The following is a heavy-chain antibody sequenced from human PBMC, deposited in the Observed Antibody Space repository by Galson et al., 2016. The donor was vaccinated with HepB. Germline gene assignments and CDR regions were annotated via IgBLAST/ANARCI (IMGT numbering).Heavy chain of an antibody. CDR1: GFTFASYA. CDR2: ISPSGWSS. J-gene: IGHJ3*02. CDR3: ARHLRVGSGAHRDVFDI. Sequence: SLRLPCAASGFTFASYAMTWVRQAPGKGLTWVSSISPSGWSSHNADSVKGRFTTSRDNSKFTLYLQMNSLRAEDTAVYYCARHLRVGSGAHRDVFDIWGRGTMVSVSS. V-gene: IGHV3-23*01. D-gene: IGHD4/OR15-4a*01.